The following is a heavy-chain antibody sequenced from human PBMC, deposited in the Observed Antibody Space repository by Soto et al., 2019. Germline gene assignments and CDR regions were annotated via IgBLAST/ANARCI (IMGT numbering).Heavy chain of an antibody. Sequence: QITLKESGPTLVKPTQTLTLTCTFSGFSLRTRGVGVGWVRQPPGKALEWLALIYWDADKLYSPSLKTRLTIPKKPPKTRLVLERPTLKPVEPPNYSCEQTYTTPGGNFDSWAREPWSPSPQ. CDR2: IYWDADK. J-gene: IGHJ4*02. CDR3: EQTYTTPGGNFDS. V-gene: IGHV2-5*02. CDR1: GFSLRTRGVG. D-gene: IGHD2-2*02.